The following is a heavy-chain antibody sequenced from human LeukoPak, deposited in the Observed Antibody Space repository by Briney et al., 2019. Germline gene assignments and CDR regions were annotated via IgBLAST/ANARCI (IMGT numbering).Heavy chain of an antibody. Sequence: QPGGSLRLSCAASGFTFSSYAMSWVRQAPGKGLEWVSGISGSGGSTYYADSVKGRFTISRDNSKNTLYLQMNSLRAEDTAVYYCAKSESGGQAYFDYGGQGTLVTVSA. CDR1: GFTFSSYA. V-gene: IGHV3-23*01. CDR2: ISGSGGST. D-gene: IGHD5-12*01. CDR3: AKSESGGQAYFDY. J-gene: IGHJ4*02.